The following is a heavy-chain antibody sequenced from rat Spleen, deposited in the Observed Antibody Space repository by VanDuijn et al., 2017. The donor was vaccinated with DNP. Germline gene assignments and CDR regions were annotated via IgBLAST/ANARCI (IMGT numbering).Heavy chain of an antibody. D-gene: IGHD5-1*01. CDR2: IIYDGSAT. CDR1: RLHIFDCA. CDR3: AAHPGSSDWCFAF. V-gene: IGHV5S10*01. J-gene: IGHJ1*01. Sequence: QLLESGGGLLQPGNSLKPSCAPSRLHIFDCALARAGQPPQKGLEWGATIIYDGSATYYRDSVKGRFIISRDNAKTTLYLQIDSLRSEDTATYYCAAHPGSSDWCFAFWGPGTMVTVSS.